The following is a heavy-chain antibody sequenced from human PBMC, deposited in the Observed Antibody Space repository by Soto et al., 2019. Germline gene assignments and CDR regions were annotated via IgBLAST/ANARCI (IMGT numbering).Heavy chain of an antibody. J-gene: IGHJ6*02. CDR3: AIGYSYGYHHYYYGMDV. CDR1: GGTFSSYA. CDR2: IIPIFGTA. V-gene: IGHV1-69*01. Sequence: VQLVQSGAEVKKPGSSVKVSCKASGGTFSSYAISWVRQAPGQGLEWMGGIIPIFGTANYAQKFQGRVTITADESTSTAYMELSSLRSEDTAVYYCAIGYSYGYHHYYYGMDVWGQGTTVTVSS. D-gene: IGHD5-18*01.